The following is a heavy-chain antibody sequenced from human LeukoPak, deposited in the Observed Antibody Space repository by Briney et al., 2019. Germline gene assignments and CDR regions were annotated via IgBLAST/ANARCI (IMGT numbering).Heavy chain of an antibody. CDR1: GFTFSGSA. Sequence: GGSLRLSCTASGFTFSGSAMHWVRQASGKGLEWVGRIRSKANSYATVYAASVKGRFTISRDDSKNTAYLQMNSLKTEDTAVYYCTSGLSVRRSNNTPVDYWGRGTLVTVSS. CDR3: TSGLSVRRSNNTPVDY. CDR2: IRSKANSYAT. D-gene: IGHD1-1*01. V-gene: IGHV3-73*01. J-gene: IGHJ4*02.